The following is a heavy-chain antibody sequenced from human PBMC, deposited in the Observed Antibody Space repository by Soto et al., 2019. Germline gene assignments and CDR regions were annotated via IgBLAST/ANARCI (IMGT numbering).Heavy chain of an antibody. D-gene: IGHD3-22*01. CDR3: ARGSDDSSGYYYPPYYYYGMDV. J-gene: IGHJ6*02. Sequence: GGSLRLSCAASGFTFSSYAMSWVRQAPGKGLEWVSAISGGGGSTYYADSVKGRFTISRDNSKNTLYLQMNSLRAEDTAVYYCARGSDDSSGYYYPPYYYYGMDVWGQGTTVTVSS. CDR2: ISGGGGST. CDR1: GFTFSSYA. V-gene: IGHV3-23*01.